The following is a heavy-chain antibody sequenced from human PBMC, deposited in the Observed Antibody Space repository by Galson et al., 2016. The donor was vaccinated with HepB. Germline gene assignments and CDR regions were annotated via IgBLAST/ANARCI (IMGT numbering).Heavy chain of an antibody. CDR2: ISFDGNNK. CDR3: ASEPQTNSYYYYGMDF. CDR1: GFRFSGYA. J-gene: IGHJ6*02. V-gene: IGHV3-30-3*01. D-gene: IGHD2-8*01. Sequence: SLRLSCAASGFRFSGYAMHWVRQAPGKGLEWVAVISFDGNNKYYADSVKGRFTISRDNSEDTLYLQMNSLRAEDTAVYYCASEPQTNSYYYYGMDFWGQGTTVTVSS.